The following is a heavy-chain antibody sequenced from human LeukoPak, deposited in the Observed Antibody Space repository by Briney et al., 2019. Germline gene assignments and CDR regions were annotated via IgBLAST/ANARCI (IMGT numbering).Heavy chain of an antibody. CDR2: ISGSGGST. J-gene: IGHJ5*02. D-gene: IGHD3-3*01. CDR1: GFTFDDYG. CDR3: AKDHRYFDFWSGYLSNNRFDP. V-gene: IGHV3-23*01. Sequence: PGGSLRLSCAASGFTFDDYGMSWVRQAPGKGLEWVSAISGSGGSTFYADSVKGRFTISRDNSKNTLSLQMNSLRAEDTAVYYCAKDHRYFDFWSGYLSNNRFDPWGQGTLVTVSS.